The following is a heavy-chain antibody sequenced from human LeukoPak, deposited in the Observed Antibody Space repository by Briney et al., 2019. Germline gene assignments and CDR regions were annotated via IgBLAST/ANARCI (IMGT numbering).Heavy chain of an antibody. J-gene: IGHJ4*02. CDR3: ASYDSSGYYYVGHFDY. CDR2: INHSGST. D-gene: IGHD3-22*01. V-gene: IGHV4-34*01. CDR1: GGSFSGYY. Sequence: SETLSLTCAVYGGSFSGYYWSWIRQPPGKGLEWIGEINHSGSTNYNPSLKSRVTISVDTSKNQFSLKLSSVTAADTAVYYCASYDSSGYYYVGHFDYRGQGTLVTVSS.